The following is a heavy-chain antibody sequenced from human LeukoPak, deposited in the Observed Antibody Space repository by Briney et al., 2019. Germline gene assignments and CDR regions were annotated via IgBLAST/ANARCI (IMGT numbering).Heavy chain of an antibody. V-gene: IGHV4-28*05. CDR3: ASVNVRGAPTRVDY. CDR1: GYSISSGSW. D-gene: IGHD3-10*02. Sequence: SETLSLTCGVSGYSISSGSWWGWIRQPPGKGLEWIGYIYYSGDIYYNPSLKSRVTMSVDTSKNQFSLKLSSVTAVDTAVYYCASVNVRGAPTRVDYWGPGTLVTLSS. J-gene: IGHJ4*02. CDR2: IYYSGDI.